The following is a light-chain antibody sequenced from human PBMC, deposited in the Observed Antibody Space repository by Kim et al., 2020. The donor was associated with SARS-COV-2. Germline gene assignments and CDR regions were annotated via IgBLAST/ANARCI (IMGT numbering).Light chain of an antibody. V-gene: IGKV4-1*01. Sequence: DIVMTQSPDSLAVSLGERATINCKSSQSVLHRSNNRNYLAWYQQKPGQPPKLLIYWASTRESGVPDRFSGSGSGTDFTLTISSLQAEDVAIYYCQQYYSSPPTFGGGTKVDIK. CDR3: QQYYSSPPT. CDR1: QSVLHRSNNRNY. J-gene: IGKJ4*01. CDR2: WAS.